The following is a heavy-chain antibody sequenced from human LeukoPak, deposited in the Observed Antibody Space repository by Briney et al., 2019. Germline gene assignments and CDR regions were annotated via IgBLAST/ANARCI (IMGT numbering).Heavy chain of an antibody. J-gene: IGHJ4*02. D-gene: IGHD1-26*01. V-gene: IGHV1-18*01. CDR2: ISAYNGNT. CDR3: ARGSKWEHLNY. CDR1: GYSFSTYG. Sequence: GASVKVSCKASGYSFSTYGITWVRQAPGQGLEWVGWISAYNGNTNYAQKLQGRVTMTTDTSTNTAYMELRSLRSDDTAVYYCARGSKWEHLNYWGQGTLVTVSS.